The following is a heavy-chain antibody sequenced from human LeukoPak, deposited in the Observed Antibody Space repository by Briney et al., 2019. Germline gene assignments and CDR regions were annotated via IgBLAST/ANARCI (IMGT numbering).Heavy chain of an antibody. J-gene: IGHJ4*02. CDR3: ARHYSSDPFDY. CDR2: IDYSGST. V-gene: IGHV4-59*01. CDR1: GGSISRYY. D-gene: IGHD2-21*01. Sequence: NPSETLSLTCTVSGGSISRYYWSWIRQPPGKGLEWIGYIDYSGSTNYNPSLKSRVIISVDTSKTQFSLKLSSVTAADTAVYYCARHYSSDPFDYWGQRTLVTVSS.